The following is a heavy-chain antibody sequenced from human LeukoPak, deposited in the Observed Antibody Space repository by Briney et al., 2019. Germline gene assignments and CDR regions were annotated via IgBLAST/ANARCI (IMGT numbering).Heavy chain of an antibody. J-gene: IGHJ6*02. CDR2: ISSSSYI. CDR3: ARYYTQLVTGGGYYYYGMDV. D-gene: IGHD3-3*01. CDR1: GFTFSTYS. Sequence: GGSLRLSCAASGFTFSTYSMNWVRQAPGKGLEWVSSISSSSYIYYADSVKGRFTISRDNAKNSLYLQMNSLRAEDTAVYYCARYYTQLVTGGGYYYYGMDVWGQGTTVTVSS. V-gene: IGHV3-21*01.